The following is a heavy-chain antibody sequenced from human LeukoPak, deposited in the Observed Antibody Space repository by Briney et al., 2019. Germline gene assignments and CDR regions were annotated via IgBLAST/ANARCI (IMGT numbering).Heavy chain of an antibody. Sequence: GGSLRLSCAASGFTFSSYAMHWVRQAPGKGLEWVAVISYDGSNKYYADSVKGRFTISRDNSKNTLYLQMNSLRVEDTAVYYCARDWFWGQGTLVTVSS. CDR1: GFTFSSYA. V-gene: IGHV3-30-3*01. J-gene: IGHJ4*02. D-gene: IGHD3-10*01. CDR3: ARDWF. CDR2: ISYDGSNK.